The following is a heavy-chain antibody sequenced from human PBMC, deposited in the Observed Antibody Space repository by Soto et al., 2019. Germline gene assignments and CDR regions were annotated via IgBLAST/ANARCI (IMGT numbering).Heavy chain of an antibody. CDR3: ARMTLGMRLAHPQGAFDI. J-gene: IGHJ3*02. D-gene: IGHD6-19*01. CDR1: GYTFTSYA. V-gene: IGHV1-3*01. Sequence: ASVKVSCKASGYTFTSYAMHWVRQAPGQRLEWMGWINAGNGNTKYSQKFQGRVTITRVTSASTAYMELSSLRSEDTAVYYCARMTLGMRLAHPQGAFDIWGQGTMVTVSS. CDR2: INAGNGNT.